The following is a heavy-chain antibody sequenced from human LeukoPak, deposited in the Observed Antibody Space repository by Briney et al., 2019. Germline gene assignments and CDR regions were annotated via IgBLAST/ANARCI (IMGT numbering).Heavy chain of an antibody. CDR3: ARGGGDY. J-gene: IGHJ4*02. CDR2: ITGSGGRT. D-gene: IGHD6-25*01. CDR1: GFTFSDYP. V-gene: IGHV3-23*01. Sequence: GGSLRLSCAASGFTFSDYPMSWVRQAPGKGLEWVSAITGSGGRTYYADSVKGRFTISRDIPKNTLYLQMNSLRAEDTAVYYCARGGGDYWGQGTLVTVSS.